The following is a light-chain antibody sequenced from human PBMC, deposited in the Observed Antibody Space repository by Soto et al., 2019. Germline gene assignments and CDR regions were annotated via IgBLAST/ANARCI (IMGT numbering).Light chain of an antibody. V-gene: IGKV3-15*01. CDR1: QSVSSN. CDR3: QQYYKWPLT. CDR2: GAA. Sequence: IVMTQSPATLSVSPGERATISCMASQSVSSNLAWDQQKPGQAPRLLIDGAATRATGIPARFSGSGSGTEFTLTVSSLQSEDFTVYYCQQYYKWPLTFGQGTKVDIK. J-gene: IGKJ1*01.